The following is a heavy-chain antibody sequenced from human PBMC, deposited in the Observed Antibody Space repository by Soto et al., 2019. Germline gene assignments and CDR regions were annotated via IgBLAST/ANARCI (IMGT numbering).Heavy chain of an antibody. CDR1: GYTLTGYY. V-gene: IGHV1-2*02. CDR2: INPNSGGT. D-gene: IGHD2-8*01. CDR3: ATTLMVYASFDY. Sequence: GASVKVSCKASGYTLTGYYMHWVRQAPGQGLEWMGWINPNSGGTNYAQKFQGRVTMTRDTSISTAYMELSRLRSDDTAVYYCATTLMVYASFDYWGQGTLVTVSS. J-gene: IGHJ4*02.